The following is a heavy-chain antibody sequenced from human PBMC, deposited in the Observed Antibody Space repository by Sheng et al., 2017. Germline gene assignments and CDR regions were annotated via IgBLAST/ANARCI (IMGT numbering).Heavy chain of an antibody. CDR2: IIPILGIA. CDR3: ARGPIVVVPAAMGYYYYMDV. Sequence: QVQLVQSGAEVKKPGSSVKVSCKASGGTFSSYAISWVRQAPGQGLEWMGGIIPILGIANYAQKFQGRVTITADKSTSTAYMELSSLRSEDTAVYYCARGPIVVVPAAMGYYYYMDVWGQGTTVTVSS. J-gene: IGHJ6*03. V-gene: IGHV1-69*10. D-gene: IGHD2-2*01. CDR1: GGTFSSYA.